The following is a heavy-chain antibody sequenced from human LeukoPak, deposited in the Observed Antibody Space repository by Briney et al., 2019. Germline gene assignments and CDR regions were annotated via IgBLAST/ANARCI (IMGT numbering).Heavy chain of an antibody. CDR3: ARDAYYGDYPAYYFDY. V-gene: IGHV3-9*01. CDR1: GFTFNDYA. D-gene: IGHD4-17*01. J-gene: IGHJ4*02. CDR2: ITWNSGDI. Sequence: SLRLSCAASGFTFNDYAMHWVRQAPGKGLEWVSGITWNSGDIAYADSVKGRFTISRDNAKNSLYLQMNSLRAEDTAVYYCARDAYYGDYPAYYFDYWGQGTLVTVSS.